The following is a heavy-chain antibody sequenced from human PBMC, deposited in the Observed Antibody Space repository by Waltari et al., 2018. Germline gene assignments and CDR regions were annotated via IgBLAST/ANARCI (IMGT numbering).Heavy chain of an antibody. CDR3: ARHGYSGGWFDP. CDR2: MFNGGST. J-gene: IGHJ5*02. D-gene: IGHD4-17*01. CDR1: GASISSRNYY. V-gene: IGHV4-39*01. Sequence: QLQLQESGPGLVKPSETLSPTCRVSGASISSRNYYWGWIRQPPGKGLEWIGSMFNGGSTYYNPSLKSRVTISVDTSKNQFSLRLNSVTAADTAIYYCARHGYSGGWFDPWGQGTLVTVSS.